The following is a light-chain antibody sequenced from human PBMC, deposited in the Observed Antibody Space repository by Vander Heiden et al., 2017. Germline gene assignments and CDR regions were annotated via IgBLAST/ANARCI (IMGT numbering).Light chain of an antibody. CDR2: WAS. CDR1: QSVLYSSNNKNY. V-gene: IGKV4-1*01. J-gene: IGKJ1*01. Sequence: DIVLTQSPDSLAVSLGERATINCKSSQSVLYSSNNKNYLAWYQQKPGQPPKLLIYWASTRESGVPDRFSGSGSGIDFTLTISSLQAEDVAVYYCQQYDSTPQTFGQGTKVEIK. CDR3: QQYDSTPQT.